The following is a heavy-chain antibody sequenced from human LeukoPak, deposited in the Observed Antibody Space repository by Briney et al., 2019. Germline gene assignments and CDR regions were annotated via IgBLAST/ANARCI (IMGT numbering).Heavy chain of an antibody. CDR3: ARDGGYCSSTSCYIYYYYYMDV. CDR1: GFTVSSNY. D-gene: IGHD2-2*02. Sequence: GGSLRLSCAASGFTVSSNYMSWVRQAPGKGLEWVSVIYSGGSTYYADSVKGRFTISRDNSKNTLYLLMNSLRAEDTAVYYCARDGGYCSSTSCYIYYYYYMDVWGKGTTVTVSS. V-gene: IGHV3-66*01. J-gene: IGHJ6*03. CDR2: IYSGGST.